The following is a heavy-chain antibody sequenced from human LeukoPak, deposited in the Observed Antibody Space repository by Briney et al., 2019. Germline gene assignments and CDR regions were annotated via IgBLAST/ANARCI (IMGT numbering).Heavy chain of an antibody. CDR2: INAGNGNT. Sequence: SVKVSCKASGYTFTSYAMHWVRQAPGQRLEWMGWINAGNGNTKYSQKFQGRVTMTRNTSISTAYMELSSLRSEDTAVYYCARVMVRGPTAAGYWGRGALVTVSS. J-gene: IGHJ4*02. V-gene: IGHV1-3*01. D-gene: IGHD3-10*01. CDR1: GYTFTSYA. CDR3: ARVMVRGPTAAGY.